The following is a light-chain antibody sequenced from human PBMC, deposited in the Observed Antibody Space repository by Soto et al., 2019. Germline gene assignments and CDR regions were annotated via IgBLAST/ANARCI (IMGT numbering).Light chain of an antibody. Sequence: EIVLTQSPGTLSLSPGERATLSCRASQSVSSSYLAWYQQKPGQAPKLLIYDASSRATGIPGRFSGSGSGTDFTLTISRLEPEYFAVYYCQQYGSSPETFGQGTKVEIK. CDR1: QSVSSSY. CDR2: DAS. V-gene: IGKV3-20*01. J-gene: IGKJ1*01. CDR3: QQYGSSPET.